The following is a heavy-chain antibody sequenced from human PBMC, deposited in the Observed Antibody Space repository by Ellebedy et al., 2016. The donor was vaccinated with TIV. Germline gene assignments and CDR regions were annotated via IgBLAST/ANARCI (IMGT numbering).Heavy chain of an antibody. CDR3: ARSTNYYDSSGYYYFDY. CDR2: ISAYNGNT. D-gene: IGHD3-22*01. Sequence: ASVKVSXXASGYTFTSYGISWVRQAPGQGLEWMGWISAYNGNTNYAQKLQGRVTMTTDTSTSTAYMELRSLRSDDTAVYYCARSTNYYDSSGYYYFDYWGQGTLVTVSS. CDR1: GYTFTSYG. V-gene: IGHV1-18*01. J-gene: IGHJ4*02.